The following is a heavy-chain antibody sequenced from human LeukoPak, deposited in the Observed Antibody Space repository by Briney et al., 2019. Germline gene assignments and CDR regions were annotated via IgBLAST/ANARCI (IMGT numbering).Heavy chain of an antibody. V-gene: IGHV3-48*01. Sequence: GGSLRLSCAASGFTFGSYSMNWVRQAPGKGLEWIPYISSSSSTIYYADSVRGRFTISRDNAKNSLYLQMNSLRAEDTAVYYCARDAGDNSYYYYYYYMDVWGKGTTVTVSS. D-gene: IGHD4-23*01. J-gene: IGHJ6*03. CDR1: GFTFGSYS. CDR3: ARDAGDNSYYYYYYYMDV. CDR2: ISSSSSTI.